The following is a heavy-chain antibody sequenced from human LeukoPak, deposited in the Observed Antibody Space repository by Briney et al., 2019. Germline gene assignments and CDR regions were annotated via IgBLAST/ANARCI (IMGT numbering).Heavy chain of an antibody. J-gene: IGHJ4*02. CDR1: GYSFSTYW. V-gene: IGHV5-51*01. CDR2: IYPADSDT. CDR3: ARQPAYSGYAWSY. D-gene: IGHD5-12*01. Sequence: GESLKISCKGSGYSFSTYWIGWVRQMPRKGLEWMGIIYPADSDTRYSPSFQGQVTISADKSISTAYLQWSSLKASDTAMYYCARQPAYSGYAWSYWGQGTLVTVSS.